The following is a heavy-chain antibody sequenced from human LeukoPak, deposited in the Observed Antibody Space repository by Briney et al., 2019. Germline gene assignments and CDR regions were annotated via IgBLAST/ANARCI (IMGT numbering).Heavy chain of an antibody. D-gene: IGHD3-10*01. CDR1: VFTFSSYG. Sequence: GGPLRLSCAASVFTFSSYGMHWVRQAPGKGLEWVAVISYDGSNKYYADSVKGRFTTSRDNSKNTLYLQMNSLRAEDTAVYYCAKGASALWFGEFLYWGQGTLVTVSS. J-gene: IGHJ4*02. V-gene: IGHV3-30*18. CDR3: AKGASALWFGEFLY. CDR2: ISYDGSNK.